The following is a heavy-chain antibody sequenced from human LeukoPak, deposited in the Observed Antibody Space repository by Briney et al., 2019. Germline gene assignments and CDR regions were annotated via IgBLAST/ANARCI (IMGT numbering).Heavy chain of an antibody. CDR3: AKDMGYCSSATCYGLDY. J-gene: IGHJ4*02. V-gene: IGHV3-11*01. CDR2: ISYSGTTI. CDR1: GFTFSDYY. D-gene: IGHD2-2*01. Sequence: GGSLRLSCAASGFTFSDYYMSWIRQAPGKGLEWVSYISYSGTTIYYADSVKGRFTISRDNSKNTLFLQMNSLRAEDTAIYYCAKDMGYCSSATCYGLDYWGQGTLVTVSS.